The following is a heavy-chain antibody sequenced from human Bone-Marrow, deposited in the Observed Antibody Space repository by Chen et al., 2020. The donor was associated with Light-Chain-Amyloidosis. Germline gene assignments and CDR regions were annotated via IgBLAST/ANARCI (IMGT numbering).Heavy chain of an antibody. CDR1: GYSFTGYY. D-gene: IGHD4-17*01. Sequence: QVQLVQSGAEVKKPGASVKVSCKASGYSFTGYYMHWVRQAPGQGREWMGWINPNGGGTNYAQEFQGWVDRARGASVGTAYRELRRLRSDATAVYYCAGGEVTTSFYYYGMDVWGQETTVTVSS. CDR3: AGGEVTTSFYYYGMDV. V-gene: IGHV1-2*04. CDR2: INPNGGGT. J-gene: IGHJ6*02.